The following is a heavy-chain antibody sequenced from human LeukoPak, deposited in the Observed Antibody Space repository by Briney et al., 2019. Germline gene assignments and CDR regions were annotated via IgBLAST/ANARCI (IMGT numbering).Heavy chain of an antibody. CDR1: GGSISSSSYY. D-gene: IGHD6-13*01. CDR2: MYNTGIT. J-gene: IGHJ4*02. Sequence: SETLSLTCTVSGGSISSSSYYWGWIRQSPGKGLEWLGSMYNTGITYYNPSLKSRVTISLDTSQNQFSLKLSSLTAADTAVYYCARGVVAAAGRTFDFWGQGTLVTVSS. V-gene: IGHV4-39*07. CDR3: ARGVVAAAGRTFDF.